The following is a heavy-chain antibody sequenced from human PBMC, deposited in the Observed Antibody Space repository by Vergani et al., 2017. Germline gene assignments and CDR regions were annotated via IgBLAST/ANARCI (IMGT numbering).Heavy chain of an antibody. D-gene: IGHD4-17*01. Sequence: EVQLVESGGGLAQPGGSLRLSCAASGFTFSSYWMSWVRQAPGKGLEWVANIKQDGSEKYYVDSVKGRFTISRDNAKNSLYLQMNSLRAEDTAVYYCARDRGSTVTPWPYFDYWGQGTLVTVSS. J-gene: IGHJ4*02. V-gene: IGHV3-7*01. CDR2: IKQDGSEK. CDR3: ARDRGSTVTPWPYFDY. CDR1: GFTFSSYW.